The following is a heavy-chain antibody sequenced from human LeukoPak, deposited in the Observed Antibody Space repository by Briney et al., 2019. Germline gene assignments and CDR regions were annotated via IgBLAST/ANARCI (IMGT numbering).Heavy chain of an antibody. J-gene: IGHJ1*01. CDR3: ARDILTGSQSRFQH. V-gene: IGHV3-11*04. Sequence: GGSLRLSCATSGFTFTDYYMSWIRQAPGKGLEWVSYISVSGTTMYYADSVKGRFTLSRDNAKNSLYLQMNSLRAEDTAVYYCARDILTGSQSRFQHWGQGTLVTVSS. D-gene: IGHD3-9*01. CDR1: GFTFTDYY. CDR2: ISVSGTTM.